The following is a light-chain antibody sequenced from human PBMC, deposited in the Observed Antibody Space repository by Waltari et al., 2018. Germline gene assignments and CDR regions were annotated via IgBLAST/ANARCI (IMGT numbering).Light chain of an antibody. J-gene: IGKJ2*01. Sequence: EIVLTQSPATLSLSPGEGATLSCRASENVYNYLAWYQQRPGQAPRLLIYDVSNGATDIPPRFSGSGSGTDFTLSISSLEPEDFAVYYCHQRGVWPPTFGQGTKLQVK. V-gene: IGKV3-11*01. CDR1: ENVYNY. CDR3: HQRGVWPPT. CDR2: DVS.